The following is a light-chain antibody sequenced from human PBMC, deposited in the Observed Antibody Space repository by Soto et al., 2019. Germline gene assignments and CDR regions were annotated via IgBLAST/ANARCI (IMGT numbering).Light chain of an antibody. Sequence: EVVLTQSPGTLSLSPGESATLSCRASQSVSSNHLAWYQQKPGQAPRLLIYGVSTRATGIPDRFSGSGSGTDYSLTISRLEPEDFALYYCQQYFTSPLTFGGGTKVEIK. CDR3: QQYFTSPLT. CDR1: QSVSSNH. CDR2: GVS. J-gene: IGKJ4*01. V-gene: IGKV3-20*01.